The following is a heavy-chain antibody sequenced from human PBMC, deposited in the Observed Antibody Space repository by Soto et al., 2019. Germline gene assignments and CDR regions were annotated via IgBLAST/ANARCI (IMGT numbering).Heavy chain of an antibody. CDR3: LTSIREAAGDFDY. J-gene: IGHJ4*02. CDR2: IRSKAYSYAT. V-gene: IGHV3-73*02. D-gene: IGHD2-15*01. Sequence: EVQLVESGGGLVQPGGSLKLSCAASGFSFSGSSMYWVRQASGKGLEWVGRIRSKAYSYATAYGASLKGRFSIFRDDTKNTAYLQINSLKSEDTAVYYCLTSIREAAGDFDYWGQGTLVTVSS. CDR1: GFSFSGSS.